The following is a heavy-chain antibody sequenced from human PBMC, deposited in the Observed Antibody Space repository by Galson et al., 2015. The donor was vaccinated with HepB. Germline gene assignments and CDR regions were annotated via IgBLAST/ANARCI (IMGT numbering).Heavy chain of an antibody. CDR3: AKSASRGGGITMIVVVIIGSGYYFDY. V-gene: IGHV3-23*01. J-gene: IGHJ4*02. D-gene: IGHD3-22*01. CDR1: GFTFSSYA. Sequence: SLRLSCAASGFTFSSYAMSWVRQAPGKGLEWVSAISGSGGSTYYADSVKGRFTISRDNSKNTLYLQMNSLRAEDTAVYYCAKSASRGGGITMIVVVIIGSGYYFDYWGQGTLVTVSS. CDR2: ISGSGGST.